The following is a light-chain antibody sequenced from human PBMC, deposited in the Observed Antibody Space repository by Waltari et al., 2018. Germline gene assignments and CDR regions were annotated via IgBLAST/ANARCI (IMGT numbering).Light chain of an antibody. CDR2: RNN. Sequence: QSVLTQPPSASGTPGQRVTISCSGSRSNIGNNYGYWYQQLPGTAPKLLISRNNQRHSGAPDRFSGCRSGTSASLAISGLRSEDEADYYCAVWDDSLSGRVFGGWTKVTVL. CDR1: RSNIGNNY. CDR3: AVWDDSLSGRV. J-gene: IGLJ3*02. V-gene: IGLV1-47*01.